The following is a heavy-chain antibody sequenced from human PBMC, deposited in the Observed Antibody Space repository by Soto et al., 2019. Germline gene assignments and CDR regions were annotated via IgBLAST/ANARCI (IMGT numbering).Heavy chain of an antibody. D-gene: IGHD3-22*01. CDR1: GYSFTSYW. J-gene: IGHJ4*02. Sequence: PGESLKISCKASGYSFTSYWIGWVRQMPGKGLEWMGFIYPGDSDTRFSPSFQGQVSISADKSIHTAYLQWSRLKASDTAMYYCARQAYHFDSNSLGYWGQGTLVTVSS. CDR2: IYPGDSDT. V-gene: IGHV5-51*01. CDR3: ARQAYHFDSNSLGY.